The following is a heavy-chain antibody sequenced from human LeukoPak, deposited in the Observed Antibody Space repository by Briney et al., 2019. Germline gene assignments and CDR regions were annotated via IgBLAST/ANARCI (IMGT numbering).Heavy chain of an antibody. CDR1: GFIFSSHW. CDR2: IKEDGSVK. Sequence: GGSLRLSCTASGFIFSSHWMTWVRQSPGKGLEWVASIKEDGSVKYYVDSVKGRFTISRDNTKNALYLQMNSLRADDTAVYFCARDSTWLLDYWGQGTLITVSS. D-gene: IGHD6-19*01. J-gene: IGHJ4*02. CDR3: ARDSTWLLDY. V-gene: IGHV3-7*03.